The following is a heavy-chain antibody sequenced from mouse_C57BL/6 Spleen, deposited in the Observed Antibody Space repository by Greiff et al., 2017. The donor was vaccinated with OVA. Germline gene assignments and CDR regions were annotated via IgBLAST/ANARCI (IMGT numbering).Heavy chain of an antibody. Sequence: QVQLKQSGPELVKPGASVKLSCKASGYTFTSYDINWVKQRPGQGLEWIGWIYPRDGSTKYNEKFKGKATLTVDTSSSTAYMELHSLTSEDSAVYCCARRRIYYGNSYYFDYWGQGTTLTVSS. CDR2: IYPRDGST. CDR3: ARRRIYYGNSYYFDY. J-gene: IGHJ2*01. V-gene: IGHV1-85*01. CDR1: GYTFTSYD. D-gene: IGHD2-1*01.